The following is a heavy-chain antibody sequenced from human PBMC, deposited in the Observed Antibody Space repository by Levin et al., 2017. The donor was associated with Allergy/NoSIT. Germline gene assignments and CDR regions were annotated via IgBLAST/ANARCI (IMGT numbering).Heavy chain of an antibody. Sequence: AGGSLRLSCAASGFTFSSNSMNWVRQAPGKGLEWVSSINSSSSHIYYADSVKGRFTISRDNAKNSLFLQMNSLRAEDTAMYFCARDLTFYYDTSGYYPFDYWGQGTLVTVSS. CDR2: INSSSSHI. V-gene: IGHV3-21*01. CDR1: GFTFSSNS. D-gene: IGHD3-22*01. CDR3: ARDLTFYYDTSGYYPFDY. J-gene: IGHJ4*02.